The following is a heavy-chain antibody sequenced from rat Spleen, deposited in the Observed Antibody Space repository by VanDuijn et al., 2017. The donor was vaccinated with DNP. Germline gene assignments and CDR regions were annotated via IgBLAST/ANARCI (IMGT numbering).Heavy chain of an antibody. CDR1: GFTFSDYY. Sequence: EVHLVESGGGLVQPGRSLKLSCTASGFTFSDYYMAWVRQAPRKGLEWVAAISTSGGRTYYSDSVKGRFTISRDNAKSSLYLQMNSLKSEDTATYSCARQGHYSSDANWFAYWGQGTLVTVSS. D-gene: IGHD1-1*01. CDR2: ISTSGGRT. J-gene: IGHJ3*01. CDR3: ARQGHYSSDANWFAY. V-gene: IGHV5-25*01.